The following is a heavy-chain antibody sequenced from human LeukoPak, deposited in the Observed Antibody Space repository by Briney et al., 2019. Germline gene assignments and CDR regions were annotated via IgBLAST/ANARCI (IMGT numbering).Heavy chain of an antibody. J-gene: IGHJ4*02. CDR2: MNPNSGNT. V-gene: IGHV1-8*01. CDR1: GYTFTSYD. D-gene: IGHD6-19*01. Sequence: GASVKVSCKASGYTFTSYDINWVRQATGQGLERMGWMNPNSGNTGYAQKFQGRVTMTRNTSISTAYMELSSLRSEDTAVYYCARVVSSGWLETPYVGYWGQGTLVTVSS. CDR3: ARVVSSGWLETPYVGY.